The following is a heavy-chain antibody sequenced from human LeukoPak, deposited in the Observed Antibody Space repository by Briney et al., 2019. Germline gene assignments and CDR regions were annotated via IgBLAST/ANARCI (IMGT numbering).Heavy chain of an antibody. CDR2: INHSGST. CDR3: ARGSDRYCGGDCSLPTY. J-gene: IGHJ4*02. V-gene: IGHV4-34*01. D-gene: IGHD2-21*02. CDR1: GGSFSGYS. Sequence: PSETLSLTCAVYGGSFSGYSWSWISQPPGRGLEWIGEINHSGSTNYNPSLKSRVTISIDTSKNQFSLKLSSVTAADTAVYYCARGSDRYCGGDCSLPTYWGQGTQVTVSS.